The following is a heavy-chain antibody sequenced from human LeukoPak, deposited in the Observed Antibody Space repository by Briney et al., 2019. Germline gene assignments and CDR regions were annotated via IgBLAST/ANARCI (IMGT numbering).Heavy chain of an antibody. J-gene: IGHJ4*02. V-gene: IGHV3-53*01. CDR1: GFTVSSNY. Sequence: PGGSLRLPCAAPGFTVSSNYMSWVRQAPGKGLEWVSVIYSGGSTYYADSVKGRFTISRDNSKNTLYLQMNSLRAEDAAVYYCASMTTVTLFDYWGQGTLVTVSS. CDR3: ASMTTVTLFDY. CDR2: IYSGGST. D-gene: IGHD4-17*01.